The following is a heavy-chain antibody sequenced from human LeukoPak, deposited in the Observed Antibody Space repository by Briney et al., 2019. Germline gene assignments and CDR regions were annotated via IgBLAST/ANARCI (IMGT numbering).Heavy chain of an antibody. Sequence: QPGGSLRLSCAASGFTFSTYTMHWVRQAPGKGLEWVANIKQDGSEKYYVDSVKGRFTISRDNAKNSLYLQMNSLRAEDTAVYYCARDGPSAVEYQLLLNYFDYWGQGTLVTVSS. J-gene: IGHJ4*02. V-gene: IGHV3-7*01. CDR1: GFTFSTYT. CDR2: IKQDGSEK. D-gene: IGHD2-2*01. CDR3: ARDGPSAVEYQLLLNYFDY.